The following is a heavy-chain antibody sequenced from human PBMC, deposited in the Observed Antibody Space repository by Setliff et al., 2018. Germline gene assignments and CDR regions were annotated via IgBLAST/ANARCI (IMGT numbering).Heavy chain of an antibody. V-gene: IGHV3-15*01. J-gene: IGHJ5*02. Sequence: PGGSLRLSCVGSGFGFSDAWMTWVRQAPGKGLEWVGRIKTESDGGTTDYAAPVKGRFTISRDDSKNTLYLQMNSLKTEDTAVYYCVKLVPQAISSDPWGQGTLVTVSS. CDR3: VKLVPQAISSDP. CDR1: GFGFSDAW. D-gene: IGHD3-10*01. CDR2: IKTESDGGTT.